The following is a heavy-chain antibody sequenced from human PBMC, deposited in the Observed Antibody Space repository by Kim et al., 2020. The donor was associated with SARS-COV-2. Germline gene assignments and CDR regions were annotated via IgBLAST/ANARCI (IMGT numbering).Heavy chain of an antibody. CDR1: GGTFSSYA. D-gene: IGHD6-6*01. J-gene: IGHJ4*02. CDR2: IIPIFGTA. Sequence: SVKVSCKASGGTFSSYAISWVRQAPGQGLEWMGGIIPIFGTANYAQKFQGRVTITADESTSTAYMELSSLRSEDTAVYYCARELWGIAARPWIPYYFDYWGQGTLVTVSS. V-gene: IGHV1-69*13. CDR3: ARELWGIAARPWIPYYFDY.